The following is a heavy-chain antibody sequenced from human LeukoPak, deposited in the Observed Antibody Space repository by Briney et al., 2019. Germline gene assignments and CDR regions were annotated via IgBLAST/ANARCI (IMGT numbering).Heavy chain of an antibody. CDR3: ARVGYTSDYFDY. J-gene: IGHJ4*02. CDR2: ISSSGSII. CDR1: GFTFSSYD. D-gene: IGHD6-19*01. V-gene: IGHV3-48*03. Sequence: GGSLRLSCAASGFTFSSYDVNWVRQAPGKGLEWVSYISSSGSIIYYADSVKGRFTISRDNAKNALFLQMNSLRAEDTAVYYCARVGYTSDYFDYWGQGTLVTVSS.